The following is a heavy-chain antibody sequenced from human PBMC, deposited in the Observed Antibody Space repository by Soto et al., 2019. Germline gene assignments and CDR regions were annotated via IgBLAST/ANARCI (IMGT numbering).Heavy chain of an antibody. Sequence: ASVKVSCKASGYTFTSYDINWVRQATGQGLEWMGWMNPNSGNTGYAQKFQGRVTMTRNTSISTAYMELSSLRSEDTAVDYCARGPGIAVAGTRGGDYWGQGTLVTVSS. CDR2: MNPNSGNT. D-gene: IGHD6-19*01. CDR3: ARGPGIAVAGTRGGDY. J-gene: IGHJ4*02. CDR1: GYTFTSYD. V-gene: IGHV1-8*01.